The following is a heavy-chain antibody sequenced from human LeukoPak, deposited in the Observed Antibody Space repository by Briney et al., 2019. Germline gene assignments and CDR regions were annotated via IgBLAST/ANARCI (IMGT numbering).Heavy chain of an antibody. J-gene: IGHJ4*02. CDR3: ARVTAAVGMFDY. CDR2: INPNSGGT. D-gene: IGHD6-13*01. V-gene: IGHV1-2*02. CDR1: GYTFTNYA. Sequence: ASVKVSCKTSGYTFTNYAMNWVRQAPGQGLEWMGWINPNSGGTNYAQKFQGRVTMTRDTSISTAYMELSRLRSDDTAVYYCARVTAAVGMFDYWGQGTLVTVSS.